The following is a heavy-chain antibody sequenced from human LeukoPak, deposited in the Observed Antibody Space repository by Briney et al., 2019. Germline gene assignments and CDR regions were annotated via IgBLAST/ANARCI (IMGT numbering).Heavy chain of an antibody. CDR2: ISSSGGTI. CDR3: ARENYGSGVFDY. CDR1: GFTFSNYE. J-gene: IGHJ4*02. D-gene: IGHD3-10*01. Sequence: KTGGSLRLSCAASGFTFSNYEINWVRQAPGKGLEWVSYISSSGGTIYYADSVKGRFIISRDNAKNSLYLQMNRLRAEDTAVYYCARENYGSGVFDYWGQGTLVTVSS. V-gene: IGHV3-48*03.